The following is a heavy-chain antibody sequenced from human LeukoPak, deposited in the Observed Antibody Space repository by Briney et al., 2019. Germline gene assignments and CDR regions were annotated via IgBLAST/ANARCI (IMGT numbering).Heavy chain of an antibody. Sequence: GASVKVSCKASGGTFSSYAISWVRQAPGQGLEWMGGIIPIFGTANYAQKFQGRVTITADESTSTAYMELSSLRSEDRAVYYCARETSNWFDPWGQGTLVTVSS. J-gene: IGHJ5*02. CDR2: IIPIFGTA. CDR1: GGTFSSYA. V-gene: IGHV1-69*13. CDR3: ARETSNWFDP.